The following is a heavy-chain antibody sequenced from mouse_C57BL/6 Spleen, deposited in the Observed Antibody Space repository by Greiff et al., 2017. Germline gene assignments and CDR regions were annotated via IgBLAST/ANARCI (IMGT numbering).Heavy chain of an antibody. CDR2: ISYSGST. CDR1: GYSITSGYD. CDR3: ARGVPLGRRRYYFDY. D-gene: IGHD4-1*01. J-gene: IGHJ2*01. V-gene: IGHV3-1*01. Sequence: VQLQQSGPGMVKPSQSLSLTCTVTGYSITSGYDWHWIRHFPGNKLEWMGYISYSGSTNYNPSLKSRISITHDTSKNHFFLKLNSVTTEDTATYYCARGVPLGRRRYYFDYWGQGTTLTVSS.